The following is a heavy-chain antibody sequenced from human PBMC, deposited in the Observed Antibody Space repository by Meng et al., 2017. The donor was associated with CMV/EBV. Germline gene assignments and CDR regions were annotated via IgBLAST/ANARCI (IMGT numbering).Heavy chain of an antibody. J-gene: IGHJ4*02. CDR1: GGTFSSYA. CDR3: ARVCGGSCFDY. V-gene: IGHV1-69*01. Sequence: GAWVKKPGAPGKVSGKASGGTFSSYAISWVRQAPGQGLEWMGGIIPIFGTANYAQKFQGRVTITADESTSTAYMELSSLRSEDTAVYYCARVCGGSCFDYWGQGTLVTVSS. CDR2: IIPIFGTA. D-gene: IGHD2-15*01.